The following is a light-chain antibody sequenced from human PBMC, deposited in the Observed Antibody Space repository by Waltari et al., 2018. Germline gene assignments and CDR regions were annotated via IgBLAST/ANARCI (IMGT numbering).Light chain of an antibody. CDR2: DVS. CDR1: SSDVGTYNY. CDR3: SSYISSSTLEL. J-gene: IGLJ2*01. Sequence: QSALTQPASVSGSPGQSITISCTGTSSDVGTYNYVSWYQQHPGKAPKLWIFDVSIRPAGVATRVSGSKAGNTASLTSSGLQAEDEADYYCSSYISSSTLELFGGVTSLTVL. V-gene: IGLV2-14*03.